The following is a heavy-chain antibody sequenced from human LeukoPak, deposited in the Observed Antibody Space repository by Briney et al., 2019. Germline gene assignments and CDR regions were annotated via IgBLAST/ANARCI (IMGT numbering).Heavy chain of an antibody. CDR2: ISWNSGSI. D-gene: IGHD6-13*01. CDR3: VKDASSGSSWYYFDY. Sequence: GGSLRLSCVASGFTFSSYAMHWVRQAPGKGLEWVSCISWNSGSIGYADSVKGRFTISRDNAKNSLYLQMNSLRAEDTALYYCVKDASSGSSWYYFDYWGQGTLVTVSS. V-gene: IGHV3-9*01. CDR1: GFTFSSYA. J-gene: IGHJ4*02.